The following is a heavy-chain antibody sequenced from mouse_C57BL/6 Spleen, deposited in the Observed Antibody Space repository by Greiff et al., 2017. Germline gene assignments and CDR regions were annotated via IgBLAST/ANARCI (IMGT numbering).Heavy chain of an antibody. CDR1: GFTFSDYA. CDR3: ASGAPSYVDY. J-gene: IGHJ2*01. Sequence: VMLVESGGGLVQPGGSLKLSCAASGFTFSDYAMLWVRQAPEKGLEWVSYISSGSSTLYYADTVKGRFTISRDNAKNTLFLQMTSLRSEDTAMYYCASGAPSYVDYWGQGTTLTVSS. V-gene: IGHV5-17*01. CDR2: ISSGSSTL.